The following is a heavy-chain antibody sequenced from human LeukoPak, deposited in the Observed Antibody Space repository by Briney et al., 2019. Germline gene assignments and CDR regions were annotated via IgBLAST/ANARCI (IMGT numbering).Heavy chain of an antibody. CDR3: ARERVVPAATSDAFDI. J-gene: IGHJ3*02. CDR2: IYTSGST. D-gene: IGHD2-2*01. V-gene: IGHV4-61*02. Sequence: SQTLSLTCTVSGGSISSGSYYWSWIRQPAGKGLEWIGRIYTSGSTNYNPSLKSRVTISVDTSKNQFSLKLSSVTAADTAVYYCARERVVPAATSDAFDIWGQGTMVTVSS. CDR1: GGSISSGSYY.